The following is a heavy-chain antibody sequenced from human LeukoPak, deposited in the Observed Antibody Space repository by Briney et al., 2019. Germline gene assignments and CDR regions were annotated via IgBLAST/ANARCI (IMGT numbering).Heavy chain of an antibody. Sequence: PGGSLRLSCAASGFTFSSYAMHWVRQAPGKGLEYVSAISSDGGNTYYADSVKGRFTISRDNSKNTLYLQMGCLRAEDMAVYYCARARSGSYHFDYWGQGTLVTVSS. V-gene: IGHV3-64*02. CDR3: ARARSGSYHFDY. CDR2: ISSDGGNT. D-gene: IGHD1-26*01. CDR1: GFTFSSYA. J-gene: IGHJ4*02.